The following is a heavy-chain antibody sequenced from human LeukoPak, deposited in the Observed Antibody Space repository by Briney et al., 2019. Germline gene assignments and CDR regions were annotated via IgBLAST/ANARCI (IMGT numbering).Heavy chain of an antibody. CDR1: GFTLSSYW. D-gene: IGHD5-18*01. CDR2: VSSDGSTT. Sequence: GGSLRLSCAASGFTLSSYWMLWVRQAPGKGLVWVARVSSDGSTTTYADSVKGRFTISRDNAENTLYLQMNSLRAEDTAVYYCARGLHTNEYTYGDYWGQGTLVTVSS. CDR3: ARGLHTNEYTYGDY. V-gene: IGHV3-74*01. J-gene: IGHJ4*02.